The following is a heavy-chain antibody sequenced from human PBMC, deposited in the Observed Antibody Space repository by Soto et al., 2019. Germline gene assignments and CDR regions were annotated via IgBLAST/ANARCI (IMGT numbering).Heavy chain of an antibody. D-gene: IGHD3-22*01. CDR2: IMPIFGTA. CDR3: ARDASPYYYDSSGYYSDY. Sequence: QVQLVQSGAEVKKPGSSVKVSCKASGGTFSSYAISWVRQAPGQGLEWMGGIMPIFGTANYAQKFQGRVTITADESTSTAYMELSSLRSEDTAVYYCARDASPYYYDSSGYYSDYWGQGTLVTVSS. V-gene: IGHV1-69*01. CDR1: GGTFSSYA. J-gene: IGHJ4*02.